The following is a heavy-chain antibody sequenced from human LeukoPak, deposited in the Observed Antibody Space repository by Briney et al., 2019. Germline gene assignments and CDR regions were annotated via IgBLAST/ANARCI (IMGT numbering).Heavy chain of an antibody. CDR1: GGSITSHY. V-gene: IGHV4-59*11. J-gene: IGHJ5*02. CDR2: IHYNGST. CDR3: ARDEYDNSGYYFRGFDP. D-gene: IGHD3-22*01. Sequence: SETLSLTRTVSGGSITSHYWSWMRQPPGKGLEWIGYIHYNGSTSYNPSLKSRVTISVDTSKNQISLKLNSVTAADTAVYYCARDEYDNSGYYFRGFDPWGQGTLVTVSS.